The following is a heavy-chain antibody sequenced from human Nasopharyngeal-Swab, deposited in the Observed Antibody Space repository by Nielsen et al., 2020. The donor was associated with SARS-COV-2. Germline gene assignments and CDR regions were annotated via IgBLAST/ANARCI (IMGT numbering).Heavy chain of an antibody. CDR3: ARLLRSFETY. CDR1: GYSFTSQW. J-gene: IGHJ4*02. V-gene: IGHV5-10-1*01. CDR2: IDPSDSYT. D-gene: IGHD6-13*01. Sequence: GESLKISCKGSGYSFTSQWISWVRQMPGKGLEWMGRIDPSDSYTNYSPSFQGHVTISADKSISTAYLQWSSLKASDPAMYYCARLLRSFETYWGQGTIVTVSS.